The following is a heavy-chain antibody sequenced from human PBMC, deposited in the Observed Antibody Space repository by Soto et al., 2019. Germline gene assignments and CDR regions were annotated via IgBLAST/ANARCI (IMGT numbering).Heavy chain of an antibody. CDR3: ANSYDSSGYYHQLDY. CDR2: ISGSGGST. Sequence: GGSLRLSCAAFGFTFSSYAMSCVRQAPGKGLEWVSAISGSGGSTYYADSVKGRFTISRDNSKNTLYLQMNSLRAEDTFVYYCANSYDSSGYYHQLDYWGQGTLVTVSS. V-gene: IGHV3-23*01. J-gene: IGHJ4*02. D-gene: IGHD3-22*01. CDR1: GFTFSSYA.